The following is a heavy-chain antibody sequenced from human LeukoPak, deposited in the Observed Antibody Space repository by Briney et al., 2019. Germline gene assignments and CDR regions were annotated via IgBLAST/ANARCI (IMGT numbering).Heavy chain of an antibody. J-gene: IGHJ4*02. V-gene: IGHV3-21*01. CDR2: ISSSSSYI. D-gene: IGHD3-22*01. Sequence: GGSLRLSCASSGFTFSSYSMNWVRQAPGKGLVWVSSISSSSSYIYYADSVKGRFTISRDNAKNSLYLQMNSLRTEDTAVYYCARDTYYYDSSGYSDYFDYWGQGTLVTVSS. CDR1: GFTFSSYS. CDR3: ARDTYYYDSSGYSDYFDY.